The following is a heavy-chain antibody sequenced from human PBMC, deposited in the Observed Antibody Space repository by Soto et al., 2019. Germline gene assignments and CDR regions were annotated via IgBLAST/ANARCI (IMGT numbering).Heavy chain of an antibody. CDR2: IYHSGST. D-gene: IGHD3-3*01. Sequence: QLQLQESGSGLVKPSQTLSLTCAVSGGSISSGGYSWSWIRQPPGKGLEWIGYIYHSGSTYYNPSLKSRVTISVDRSKNQFSLKLSSVTAADTAVYYCARGSWDFWSGYYRGPFDYWGQGTLVTVSS. CDR3: ARGSWDFWSGYYRGPFDY. CDR1: GGSISSGGYS. V-gene: IGHV4-30-2*01. J-gene: IGHJ4*02.